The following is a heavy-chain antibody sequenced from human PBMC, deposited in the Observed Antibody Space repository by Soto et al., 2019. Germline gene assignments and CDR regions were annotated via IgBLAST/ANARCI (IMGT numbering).Heavy chain of an antibody. CDR3: AREGEMPYYYYGLDG. D-gene: IGHD3-16*01. V-gene: IGHV1-18*01. CDR1: GYTFTTYG. J-gene: IGHJ6*02. CDR2: VSGYNGHT. Sequence: QVQLVQSGAEVRKHGASVKVSCKASGYTFTTYGIIWVRQAPGQGLEWMGWVSGYNGHTKSAQKFQGRVTMTTDTSTRTVYMDLRSLISDDTAVYYCAREGEMPYYYYGLDGGGQGNTVTVSS.